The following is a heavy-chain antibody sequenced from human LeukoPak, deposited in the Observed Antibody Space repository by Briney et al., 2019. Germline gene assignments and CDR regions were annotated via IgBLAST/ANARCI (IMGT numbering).Heavy chain of an antibody. CDR1: GFTFSSYA. CDR3: AKDQYGGNPQYYFDY. V-gene: IGHV3-23*01. CDR2: ISGSGGNT. J-gene: IGHJ4*02. D-gene: IGHD4-23*01. Sequence: GGSLRLSCAASGFTFSSYAMSWVRQAPGKGLDWVSAISGSGGNTYYADSVKGRFTISRDNSKNTLCLQMNSLRAEDTAVYCCAKDQYGGNPQYYFDYWGQGTLVTVSS.